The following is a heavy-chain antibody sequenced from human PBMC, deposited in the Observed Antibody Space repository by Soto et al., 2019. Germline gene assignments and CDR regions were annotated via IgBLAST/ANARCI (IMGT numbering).Heavy chain of an antibody. CDR3: AKNQGVELVPLATVDWFDP. Sequence: PGGSLRLSCAASGFIFENFGMSWVRQAPGEGLEWISSISGSGFKKYYADSVKGRSTISRDNSKSTVYLELNNLSAEDTAVYHCAKNQGVELVPLATVDWFDPWGQGSVVTVSS. V-gene: IGHV3-23*01. J-gene: IGHJ5*02. D-gene: IGHD1-26*01. CDR2: ISGSGFKK. CDR1: GFIFENFG.